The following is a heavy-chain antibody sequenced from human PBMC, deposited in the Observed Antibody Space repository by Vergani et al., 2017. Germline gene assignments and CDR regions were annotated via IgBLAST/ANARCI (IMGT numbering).Heavy chain of an antibody. V-gene: IGHV4-39*01. J-gene: IGHJ6*03. CDR1: GGSISSSSYY. CDR2: IYYSGIT. D-gene: IGHD5-18*01. Sequence: QVQLQESGPGLVKPSETLSLTCTVSGGSISSSSYYWGWIRQPPGKGLEWIGSIYYSGITYYNPSLKSRVTISVDTAKNQFSLKLSSVTAADTAVYYCARIEDSYGYYYYYYMDVWGKGTTVTVSS. CDR3: ARIEDSYGYYYYYYMDV.